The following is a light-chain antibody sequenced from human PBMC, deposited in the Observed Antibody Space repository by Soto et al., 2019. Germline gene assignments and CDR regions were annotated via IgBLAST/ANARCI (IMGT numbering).Light chain of an antibody. V-gene: IGKV1-33*01. Sequence: DIQMTHSPSSLSASLGYRVTITCQASQDISNYLNWYQQKPGKAPKLLIYDASNLETGVPSRFSGSGSGTDFTFTISSLQPEDIAVYYCQQYNNWQITFGQGTRLEIK. J-gene: IGKJ5*01. CDR1: QDISNY. CDR3: QQYNNWQIT. CDR2: DAS.